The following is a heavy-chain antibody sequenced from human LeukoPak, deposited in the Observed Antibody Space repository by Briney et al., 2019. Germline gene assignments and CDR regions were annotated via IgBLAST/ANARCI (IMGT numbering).Heavy chain of an antibody. CDR3: AKGRGFRVWDPWDN. CDR1: GFTFSSYG. V-gene: IGHV3-23*01. CDR2: ISGSGGST. J-gene: IGHJ4*02. D-gene: IGHD3-16*01. Sequence: GGSLRLYSAASGFTFSSYGVSWVRQAPGKGLEWVSAISGSGGSTYYADSVKGRFTISRDNSKNTLYLQMNSLRAEDTAVYYCAKGRGFRVWDPWDNWGQGTLITVSS.